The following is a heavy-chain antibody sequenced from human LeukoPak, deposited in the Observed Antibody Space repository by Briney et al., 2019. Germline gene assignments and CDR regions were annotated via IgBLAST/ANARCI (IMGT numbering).Heavy chain of an antibody. CDR1: GYSVSSSIDY. CDR2: VYYRGYT. J-gene: IGHJ4*02. CDR3: ARLIVGSTTAGY. D-gene: IGHD1-26*01. Sequence: SETLSLTCSVSGYSVSSSIDYWAWIRQPPGKGPEWIGSVYYRGYTYYNPSFTSRVTVSIDTSKNQFSLMLSSVTAADTAVYYCARLIVGSTTAGYWGQGTLFTVSS. V-gene: IGHV4-39*07.